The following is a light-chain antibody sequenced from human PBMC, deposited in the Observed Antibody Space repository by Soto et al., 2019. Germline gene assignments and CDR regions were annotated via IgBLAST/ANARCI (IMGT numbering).Light chain of an antibody. CDR1: SSNIGAGYD. CDR2: GNS. CDR3: QSYASSLSYVG. J-gene: IGLJ2*01. Sequence: QSVLKQPPSVSGAPGQRVTISCTGSSSNIGAGYDVHWYQQLPGTAPKRLIYGNSNRPSGVPDRFSGSKSGTSASLAITGLQAEDEADYYCQSYASSLSYVGFGGGTKLTVL. V-gene: IGLV1-40*01.